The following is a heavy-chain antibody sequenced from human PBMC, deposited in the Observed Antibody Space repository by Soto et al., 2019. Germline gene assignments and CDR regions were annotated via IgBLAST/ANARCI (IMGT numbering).Heavy chain of an antibody. CDR1: GVSLSTGGVG. Sequence: QITLKESGPTLVKPTQTVTLTCNVSGVSLSTGGVGVGWIRQPPGKALEWLSLIYWDDDKRSSPSLKSRLTITNDPSQNQAVLTLTQMAPADTGPYCCAHMRAGTLDYWGQGPLVTVSS. D-gene: IGHD6-19*01. V-gene: IGHV2-5*02. CDR3: AHMRAGTLDY. J-gene: IGHJ4*02. CDR2: IYWDDDK.